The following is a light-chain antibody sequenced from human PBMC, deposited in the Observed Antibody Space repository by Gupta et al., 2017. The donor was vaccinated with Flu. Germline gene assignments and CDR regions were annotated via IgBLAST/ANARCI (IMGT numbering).Light chain of an antibody. CDR2: EVR. J-gene: IGLJ2*01. V-gene: IGLV2-14*01. CDR3: RSSKATSIYEV. CDR1: SSDVGGYNY. Sequence: QSALTQPASVSGSPGQSITISCTGTSSDVGGYNYVSWYQQRPGKAPKLMMYEVRNRPSGVSKRFSGSKSGKKASLTIYGLQAEDETEYYCRSSKATSIYEVFGTGTNLTVL.